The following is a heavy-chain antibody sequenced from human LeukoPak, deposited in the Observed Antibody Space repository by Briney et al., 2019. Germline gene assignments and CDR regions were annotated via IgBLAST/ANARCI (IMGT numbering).Heavy chain of an antibody. Sequence: PGGSLRLSCAASGFAFSTNWMHWVRQAPGKGLVWVSHISIDARTITYADFVKGRFTISRDNAKNTLYLQMNSLRAEDTAVYYCASSRDIVATIFNPYFDYWGQGTLVTVSS. CDR2: ISIDARTI. V-gene: IGHV3-74*01. CDR1: GFAFSTNW. J-gene: IGHJ4*02. CDR3: ASSRDIVATIFNPYFDY. D-gene: IGHD5-12*01.